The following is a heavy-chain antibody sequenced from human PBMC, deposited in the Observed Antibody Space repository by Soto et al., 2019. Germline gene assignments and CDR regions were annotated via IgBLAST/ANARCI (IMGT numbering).Heavy chain of an antibody. CDR3: AKDLKAYYDILTGYLQSYYFDY. CDR2: ISWNSGSI. V-gene: IGHV3-9*01. J-gene: IGHJ4*02. CDR1: GFTFDDYA. Sequence: LRLSCAASGFTFDDYAMHWVRQAPGKGLEWVSGISWNSGSIGYADSVKGRFTISRDNAKNSLYLQMNSLRAEDTALYYCAKDLKAYYDILTGYLQSYYFDYWGQGTLVTVSS. D-gene: IGHD3-9*01.